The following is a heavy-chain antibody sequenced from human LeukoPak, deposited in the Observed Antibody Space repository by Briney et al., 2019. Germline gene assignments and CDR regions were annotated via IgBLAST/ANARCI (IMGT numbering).Heavy chain of an antibody. V-gene: IGHV3-23*01. Sequence: SGGSLRLSCTATGFTFSNFGMAWVRQAPGQGLEWVSTISGSGANIHQADSVKGRFTISRDNSRSTVYLQMNSLRAEDTAVYYCAKDAGPQQLVFFDSWGQGTLVTVSS. J-gene: IGHJ4*02. CDR1: GFTFSNFG. CDR2: ISGSGANI. D-gene: IGHD6-6*01. CDR3: AKDAGPQQLVFFDS.